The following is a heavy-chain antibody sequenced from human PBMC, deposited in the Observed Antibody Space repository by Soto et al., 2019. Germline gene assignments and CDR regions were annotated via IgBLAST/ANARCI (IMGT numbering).Heavy chain of an antibody. CDR2: ISSSSTI. D-gene: IGHD6-19*01. V-gene: IGHV3-48*01. J-gene: IGHJ4*02. CDR1: GFTFSTYS. CDR3: ARERGSGWTFDY. Sequence: EVQLVESGGDLVQPGGSLRLSCAASGFTFSTYSMNWVRQAPGKGLEWVSSISSSSTIYYADSAKGRFTISRDNVQNSLYLQMHSLRAEDTAVYYCARERGSGWTFDYWGQGTLVTVSS.